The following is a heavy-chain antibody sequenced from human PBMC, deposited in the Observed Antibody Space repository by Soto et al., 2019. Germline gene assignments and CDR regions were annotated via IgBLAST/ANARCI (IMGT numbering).Heavy chain of an antibody. CDR1: GFTFDDFA. V-gene: IGHV3-9*01. CDR2: INWNRGDI. J-gene: IGHJ2*01. CDR3: VKDIGAAGAYWYFDL. D-gene: IGHD6-13*01. Sequence: EMQLVESGGGLVQPGRSLRLSCAASGFTFDDFAMHWVRQAPGKGLEWVSGINWNRGDIDYADSVRGRFTISRDNAKNALYLQMNSLRAEDAALYYCVKDIGAAGAYWYFDLWGRGTLVTVSS.